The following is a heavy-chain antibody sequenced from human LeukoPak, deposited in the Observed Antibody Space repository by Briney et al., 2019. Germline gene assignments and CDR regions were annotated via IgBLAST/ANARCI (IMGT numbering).Heavy chain of an antibody. Sequence: PGRSLRLSCAASGFTFSGSAMHWVRQASGKGLEWVGRIRSKANRYATAYTVSVKGRFTISRDDSRNTAYLQMNSLKTEDTAVYYCTSYDYGDHHFDYWGQGTLVTVSS. J-gene: IGHJ4*02. CDR2: IRSKANRYAT. CDR3: TSYDYGDHHFDY. CDR1: GFTFSGSA. V-gene: IGHV3-73*01. D-gene: IGHD4-17*01.